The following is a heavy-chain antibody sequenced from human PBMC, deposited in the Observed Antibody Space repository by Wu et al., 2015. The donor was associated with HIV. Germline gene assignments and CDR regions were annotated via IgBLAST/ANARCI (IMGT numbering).Heavy chain of an antibody. CDR1: GYTFTAYY. J-gene: IGHJ4*02. Sequence: VHLVQSGAEVKKPGASVKVSCKASGYTFTAYYMHWVRQAPGQGLEWMGWINPNSGGTNYAQKFQDRVTMTRDTSISTAYMELSRLRSDDTAVYYCARGGGSDWSVGYYFDYWGQGTLVTVSS. CDR3: ARGGGSDWSVGYYFDY. V-gene: IGHV1-2*02. D-gene: IGHD6-19*01. CDR2: INPNSGGT.